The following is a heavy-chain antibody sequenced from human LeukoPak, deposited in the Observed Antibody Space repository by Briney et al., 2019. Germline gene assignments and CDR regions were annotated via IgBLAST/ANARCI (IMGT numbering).Heavy chain of an antibody. J-gene: IGHJ4*02. CDR3: ARGKYIDSGIDSGSYNVLDY. CDR1: GDSIISSSYF. CDR2: IYYSGSS. Sequence: SETLSLTCTVSGDSIISSSYFWGWIRQPPGKGLEWIGSIYYSGSSYYNPSLKSRVTISVDASENQLSLKLSSVTAADTAVYYCARGKYIDSGIDSGSYNVLDYWGQGTLVAVSS. V-gene: IGHV4-39*07. D-gene: IGHD3-10*01.